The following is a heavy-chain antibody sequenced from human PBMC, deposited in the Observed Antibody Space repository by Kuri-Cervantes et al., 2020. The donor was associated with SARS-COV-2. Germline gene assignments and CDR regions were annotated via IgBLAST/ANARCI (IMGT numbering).Heavy chain of an antibody. CDR1: GFTFSSYS. J-gene: IGHJ5*02. CDR3: ARNSGYDFWFDP. CDR2: ISSSSSYI. V-gene: IGHV3-21*01. Sequence: GGSLRLSCAAPGFTFSSYSMNWVRQAPGKGLEWVSSISSSSSYIYYADSVKGRFTISRDNAKNSLYLQMNSLRAEDTAVYYCARNSGYDFWFDPWGQGTLVTVSS. D-gene: IGHD5-12*01.